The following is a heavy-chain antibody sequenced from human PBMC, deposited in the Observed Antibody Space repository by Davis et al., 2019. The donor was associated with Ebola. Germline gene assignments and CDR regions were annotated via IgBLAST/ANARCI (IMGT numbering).Heavy chain of an antibody. CDR3: ARVPLLGSGWDYYFDY. V-gene: IGHV1-69*04. Sequence: AASVKVSCKVSGGTFSSYAISWVRQAPGQGLEWMGRIIPILGIANYAQKFQGRVTITADKSTSTAYMEVRSLRSDDTAVYYCARVPLLGSGWDYYFDYWGQGTLVTVSS. CDR2: IIPILGIA. D-gene: IGHD6-19*01. CDR1: GGTFSSYA. J-gene: IGHJ4*02.